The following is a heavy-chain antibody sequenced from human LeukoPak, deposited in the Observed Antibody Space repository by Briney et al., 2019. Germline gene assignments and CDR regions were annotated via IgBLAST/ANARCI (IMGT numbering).Heavy chain of an antibody. D-gene: IGHD6-6*01. CDR3: ARAWGGSSYYFDY. J-gene: IGHJ4*02. V-gene: IGHV3-33*01. CDR1: GFTFSSYG. Sequence: GGSLRLSCAASGFTFSSYGMHWVRQAPGKGLEWVAVMWYDGSNKYYADSVKGRFTISRDNSKNTLYLQMNSLRAEDTAVYYCARAWGGSSYYFDYWGQGTLVTVSS. CDR2: MWYDGSNK.